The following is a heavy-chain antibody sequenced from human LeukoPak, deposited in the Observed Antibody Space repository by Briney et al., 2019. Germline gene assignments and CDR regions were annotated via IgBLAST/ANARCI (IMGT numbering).Heavy chain of an antibody. V-gene: IGHV1-18*01. CDR1: GYTFTSYG. CDR2: ISAYNGNT. D-gene: IGHD6-19*01. Sequence: ASVQVSCKASGYTFTSYGISWVRQAPGQGLEWMGWISAYNGNTNYAQKLQGRVTMTTDTSTSTAYMELRSLRSDDTAVYYCARVDSSGWYNYFDYWGQGTLVTVSS. J-gene: IGHJ4*02. CDR3: ARVDSSGWYNYFDY.